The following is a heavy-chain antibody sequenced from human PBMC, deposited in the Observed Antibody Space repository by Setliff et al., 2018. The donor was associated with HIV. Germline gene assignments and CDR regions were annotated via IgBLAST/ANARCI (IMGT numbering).Heavy chain of an antibody. D-gene: IGHD4-17*01. Sequence: GESLKISCAASGFTFSDYYMTWIRQAPGKGLEWVSYITGGGDTINYADSVKGRFTISRDNAKNSLFLQMNSLRVEDTAVYYCARANYGFDYWGLGTLVTVSS. V-gene: IGHV3-11*04. CDR1: GFTFSDYY. J-gene: IGHJ4*02. CDR3: ARANYGFDY. CDR2: ITGGGDTI.